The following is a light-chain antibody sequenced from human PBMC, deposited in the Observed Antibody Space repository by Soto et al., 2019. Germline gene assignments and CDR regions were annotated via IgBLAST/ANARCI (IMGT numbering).Light chain of an antibody. V-gene: IGLV2-14*01. J-gene: IGLJ3*02. Sequence: QSALTQPASVSGSPGQSITISCTGTSSDVGGYNYVSWYQQHPGKAHKLMIYEVSHRPSGVSNRFSGSKSGNTASLTISGLQAEDGADYYCSSYTSSRTWVFGGGTKLTVL. CDR2: EVS. CDR1: SSDVGGYNY. CDR3: SSYTSSRTWV.